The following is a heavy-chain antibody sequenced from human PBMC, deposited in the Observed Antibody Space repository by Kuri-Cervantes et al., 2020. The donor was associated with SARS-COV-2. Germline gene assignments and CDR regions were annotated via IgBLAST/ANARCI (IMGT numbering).Heavy chain of an antibody. D-gene: IGHD2-2*02. J-gene: IGHJ5*02. CDR3: ARNGYCSSTSCYNDGGFDP. CDR1: GGSISSSSYY. Sequence: SETLSLTCTVSGGSISSSSYYWGWIRQPPGRGLEWIGSIYYSGSTYYNPSLKSRVTISVDTSKNQFSLKLSSVTAADTAVYYCARNGYCSSTSCYNDGGFDPWGQGTLVTVSS. CDR2: IYYSGST. V-gene: IGHV4-39*01.